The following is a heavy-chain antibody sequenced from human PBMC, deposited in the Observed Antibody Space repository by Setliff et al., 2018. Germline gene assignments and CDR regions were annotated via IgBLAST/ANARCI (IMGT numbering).Heavy chain of an antibody. CDR3: TRASRTYPSLYYFDY. V-gene: IGHV3-49*04. CDR2: IRSKAYGGTT. CDR1: GFTFGDYA. D-gene: IGHD1-1*01. Sequence: PGGSLRLSCTASGFTFGDYAMSWVRQAPGKGLEWVGFIRSKAYGGTTEYAASVKGRFTISRDDSKSIAYLQMSSLKTEDTAVYYCTRASRTYPSLYYFDYWGQGTLVTVSS. J-gene: IGHJ4*02.